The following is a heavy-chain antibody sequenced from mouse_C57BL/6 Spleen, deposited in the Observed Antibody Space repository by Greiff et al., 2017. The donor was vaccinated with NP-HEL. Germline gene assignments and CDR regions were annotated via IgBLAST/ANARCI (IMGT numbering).Heavy chain of an antibody. CDR3: ARGGDGYWYFDV. V-gene: IGHV1-22*01. CDR2: INPNNGGT. CDR1: GYTFTDYN. D-gene: IGHD2-3*01. J-gene: IGHJ1*03. Sequence: DVQLQESGPELVKPGASVKMSCKASGYTFTDYNMHWVKQSHGKSLEWIGYINPNNGGTSYNQKFKGKATLTVNKSSSTAYMELRSLTSEDSAVYYCARGGDGYWYFDVWGTGTTVTVSS.